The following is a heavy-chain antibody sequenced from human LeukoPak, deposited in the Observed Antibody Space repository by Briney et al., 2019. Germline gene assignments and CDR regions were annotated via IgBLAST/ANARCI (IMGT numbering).Heavy chain of an antibody. CDR2: IRYDGSNK. V-gene: IGHV3-30*02. Sequence: GGSLRLSCSASGFTLGSYWMTWVRQAPGKGLEWVAFIRYDGSNKYYADSVKGRFTISRDNSKNTLYLQMNSLRAEDTAVYYCAERECSSTSCYTGDAFDIWGQGTMVTVSS. D-gene: IGHD2-2*02. CDR3: AERECSSTSCYTGDAFDI. J-gene: IGHJ3*02. CDR1: GFTLGSYW.